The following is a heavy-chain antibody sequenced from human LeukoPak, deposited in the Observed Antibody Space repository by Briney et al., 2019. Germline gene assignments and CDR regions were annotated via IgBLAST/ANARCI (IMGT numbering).Heavy chain of an antibody. D-gene: IGHD3-22*01. CDR2: IYHSGST. V-gene: IGHV4-4*02. CDR3: ARRRRYYDSSAAYGQWAFDI. CDR1: GGSISSSNW. J-gene: IGHJ3*02. Sequence: SETLSLTCAVSGGSISSSNWWSWVRQPPGKGLEWIGEIYHSGSTNYNPSLKSRVTISVDTSKNQFSLKLSSVTAADTAVYYCARRRRYYDSSAAYGQWAFDIWGQGTMVTVSS.